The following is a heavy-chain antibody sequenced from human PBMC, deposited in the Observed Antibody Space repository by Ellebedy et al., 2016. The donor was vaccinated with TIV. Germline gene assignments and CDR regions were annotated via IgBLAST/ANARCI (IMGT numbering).Heavy chain of an antibody. CDR1: GGSMSTYY. CDR3: ARDNWFNP. CDR2: IYSSGKV. Sequence: SETLSLTXTVSGGSMSTYYWNWIRQSPGKGLEWIGSIYSSGKVDYNPSLKRRVSMSIDMSKNQFSLKLRSVTAADTAVYYCARDNWFNPWGQGTLVIVSS. J-gene: IGHJ5*02. V-gene: IGHV4-59*13.